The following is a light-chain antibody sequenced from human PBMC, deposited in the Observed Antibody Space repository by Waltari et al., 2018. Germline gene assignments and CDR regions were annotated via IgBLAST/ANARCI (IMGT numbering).Light chain of an antibody. CDR1: SSDIGRYDL. V-gene: IGLV2-23*02. J-gene: IGLJ3*02. CDR3: CSYAGNYIWV. Sequence: QSALTQPAAVSGSPGQSVTISCTGASSDIGRYDLVSWYQQHPGNAPKLVISDVTKRPSGVSDGFSGSKSGDTASLTISGLQFEDEADYYCCSYAGNYIWVFGGGTRLTVL. CDR2: DVT.